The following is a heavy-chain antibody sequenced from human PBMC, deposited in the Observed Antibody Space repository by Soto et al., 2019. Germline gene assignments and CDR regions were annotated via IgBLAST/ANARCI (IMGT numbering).Heavy chain of an antibody. CDR2: TYYRSRWYN. J-gene: IGHJ4*02. D-gene: IGHD6-25*01. CDR3: ARPFPYSVSSDSYLDY. V-gene: IGHV6-1*01. Sequence: LSLTCSISLGSVSGKSASWNWIRQSPSRGLEWLGRTYYRSRWYNDYAVSVKSRRTVTPDTSKNQFSLHLNSVTPEDTPVYYCARPFPYSVSSDSYLDYSRQGALVTVPS. CDR1: LGSVSGKSAS.